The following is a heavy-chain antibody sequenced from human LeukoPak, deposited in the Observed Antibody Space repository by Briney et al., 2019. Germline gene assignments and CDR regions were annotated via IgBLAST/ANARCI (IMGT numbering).Heavy chain of an antibody. V-gene: IGHV3-23*01. CDR3: AKGKINHDGAFDI. Sequence: GGSLKLSCAASGFKFDAYPMSWVRQAPGKGLEWVSSISDSGGSTHYAESVRGRFSLSRDNFEKTLHLQMNRLRAEDTAVYYCAKGKINHDGAFDIWGQGTRVIVAS. CDR1: GFKFDAYP. J-gene: IGHJ3*02. CDR2: ISDSGGST. D-gene: IGHD1-14*01.